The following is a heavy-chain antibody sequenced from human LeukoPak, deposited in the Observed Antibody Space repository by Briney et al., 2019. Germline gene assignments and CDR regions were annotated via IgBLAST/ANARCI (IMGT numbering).Heavy chain of an antibody. Sequence: PGGSLRLSCAASGFPFSTYAVSWVRQAPGKGLEWVSSISGSGSTTFYADSVKGRFTISRDNSKNTLYLQMNSLRAEDTALYYCAKLPTGNYFYFDNWGQGTLATVSS. CDR2: ISGSGSTT. V-gene: IGHV3-23*01. D-gene: IGHD1-26*01. CDR3: AKLPTGNYFYFDN. J-gene: IGHJ4*02. CDR1: GFPFSTYA.